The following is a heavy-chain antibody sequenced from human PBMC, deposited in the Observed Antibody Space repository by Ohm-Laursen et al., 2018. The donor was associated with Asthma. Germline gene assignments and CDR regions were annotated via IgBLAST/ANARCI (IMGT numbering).Heavy chain of an antibody. CDR2: IIPIFGTA. D-gene: IGHD5-24*01. V-gene: IGHV1-69*13. CDR1: GGTFSSYA. Sequence: EASVEVSCKASGGTFSSYAISWVRQAPGQGLEWMGGIIPIFGTANYAQKFQGRVTITADESTSTAYMELSSLRSEDTAVYYCARDRQGMATIAGAFDIWGQGTMVTVSS. CDR3: ARDRQGMATIAGAFDI. J-gene: IGHJ3*02.